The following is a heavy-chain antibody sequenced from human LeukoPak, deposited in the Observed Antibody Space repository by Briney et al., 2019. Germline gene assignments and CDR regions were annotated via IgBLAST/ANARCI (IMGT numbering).Heavy chain of an antibody. D-gene: IGHD1-1*01. Sequence: ASVRVSCKASGYTFTDYYIHWVRQAPGQGLEWMGWINPKSGATDYTQNFQGRVTMARDTSTNTAYMELSRLTSDDTAVYYCARALGLSSCTRWGQGTLVIVSS. J-gene: IGHJ4*02. CDR3: ARALGLSSCTR. V-gene: IGHV1-2*02. CDR2: INPKSGAT. CDR1: GYTFTDYY.